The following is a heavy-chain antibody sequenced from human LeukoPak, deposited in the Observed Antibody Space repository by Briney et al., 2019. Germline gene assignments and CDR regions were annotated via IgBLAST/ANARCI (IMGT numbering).Heavy chain of an antibody. CDR2: ISGSGGST. CDR3: AKATGIVVVPATDY. CDR1: GFTFSSYA. D-gene: IGHD2-2*01. V-gene: IGHV3-23*01. Sequence: GGSLRLSCAASGFTFSSYAMSWVRQAPGKGLEWVSAISGSGGSTYYADSVKGRFTISRDNSKNTLYLQMNSLRAEDTAVYYCAKATGIVVVPATDYWGQGTLVTVSS. J-gene: IGHJ4*02.